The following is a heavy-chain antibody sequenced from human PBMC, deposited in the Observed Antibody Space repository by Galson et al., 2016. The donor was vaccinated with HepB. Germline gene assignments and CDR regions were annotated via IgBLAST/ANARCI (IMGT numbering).Heavy chain of an antibody. D-gene: IGHD6-13*01. CDR3: ASLSPAIAAAT. V-gene: IGHV4-30-2*01. CDR1: GGFISSGAYS. J-gene: IGHJ5*02. Sequence: TLSLTCAVSGGFISSGAYSWNWIRQPPGKGLEWIGYIYHSGDTYYNPSLKSRVAISVDKSKNQFSRKLNSLTAADTAVYYCASLSPAIAAATWGQGTLVTVSS. CDR2: IYHSGDT.